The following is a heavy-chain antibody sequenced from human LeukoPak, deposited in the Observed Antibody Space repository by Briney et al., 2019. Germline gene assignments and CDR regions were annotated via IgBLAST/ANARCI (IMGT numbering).Heavy chain of an antibody. CDR1: GYTFTGYH. V-gene: IGHV1-2*06. CDR2: INPNSGDT. J-gene: IGHJ4*02. D-gene: IGHD2-2*01. CDR3: ARDYCSSTSCLFDY. Sequence: ASVKVSCKASGYTFTGYHMHWVRQAPGQGFEWMGRINPNSGDTNYAQKFQGRVTMTRDTSISTAYMELSRLRSDDTAVYYRARDYCSSTSCLFDYWGQGTLVTVSS.